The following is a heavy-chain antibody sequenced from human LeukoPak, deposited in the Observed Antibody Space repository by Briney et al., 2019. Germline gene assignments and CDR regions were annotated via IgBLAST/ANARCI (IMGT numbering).Heavy chain of an antibody. CDR1: RFTLTSYY. CDR2: INTNGGST. V-gene: IGHV1-46*01. Sequence: ASVKVSCKAFRFTLTSYYIHCVRQAPGQGLEWMGVINTNGGSTSYPEKFQGRVTMTRDTSTSTVYMDLSSLKSDDTAVYYCARDPSGSWQWFDSWGQGTLVTVSS. CDR3: ARDPSGSWQWFDS. J-gene: IGHJ5*01. D-gene: IGHD1-26*01.